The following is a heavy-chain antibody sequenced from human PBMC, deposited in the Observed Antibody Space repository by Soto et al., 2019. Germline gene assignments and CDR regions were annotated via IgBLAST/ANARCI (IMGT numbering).Heavy chain of an antibody. Sequence: VAVISYDGSNKYYADSVKGRFTISRDNSKNTLYLQMNSLRAEDTAVYYCAKDIGYYYDSTGPDYWGQGTLVTVSS. D-gene: IGHD3-22*01. CDR2: ISYDGSNK. V-gene: IGHV3-30*18. CDR3: AKDIGYYYDSTGPDY. J-gene: IGHJ4*02.